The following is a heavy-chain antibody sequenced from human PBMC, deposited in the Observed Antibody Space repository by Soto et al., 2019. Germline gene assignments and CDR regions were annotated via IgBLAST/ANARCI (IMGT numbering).Heavy chain of an antibody. V-gene: IGHV4-34*01. D-gene: IGHD5-12*01. Sequence: TSETLSLTCAVYGGSFSCYCLSWIRQPTGKGLEWIGEINHSGSTKYNPSLKSRVTISVDTSKNQFSLKLSSVTAADTAVYYCANRLDIVAQSFSAFDPWGQGTLVTVSS. CDR2: INHSGST. J-gene: IGHJ5*02. CDR3: ANRLDIVAQSFSAFDP. CDR1: GGSFSCYC.